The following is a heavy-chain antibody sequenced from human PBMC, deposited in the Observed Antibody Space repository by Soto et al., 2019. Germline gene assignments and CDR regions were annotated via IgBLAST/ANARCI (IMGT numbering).Heavy chain of an antibody. J-gene: IGHJ6*02. CDR2: IKQDGSEK. CDR3: ARNGYSSSSGFYYYGMDV. Sequence: EVQLVESGGGLVQPGGSLRLSCAASGFTFSSYWMSWVRQAPGKGLEWVANIKQDGSEKYYVDSVKGRFTISRDNAKNSLYLQMNSRRAEDTAVYYCARNGYSSSSGFYYYGMDVWGQGTTVTVSS. CDR1: GFTFSSYW. V-gene: IGHV3-7*03. D-gene: IGHD6-6*01.